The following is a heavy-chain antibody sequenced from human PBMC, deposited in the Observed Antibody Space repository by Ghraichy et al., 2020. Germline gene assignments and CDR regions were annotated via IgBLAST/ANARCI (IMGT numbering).Heavy chain of an antibody. Sequence: WGSLRLSCAASGFTFSSFGMHWVRQAPGKGLEWVAIISYDGGNYHYADSVKGRFSISRDNSNTTLYLQMNSLRAEDTAVYYCARRYSYTYNYFDYWGQGTLVTVSS. J-gene: IGHJ4*02. CDR2: ISYDGGNY. V-gene: IGHV3-30*03. D-gene: IGHD5-18*01. CDR1: GFTFSSFG. CDR3: ARRYSYTYNYFDY.